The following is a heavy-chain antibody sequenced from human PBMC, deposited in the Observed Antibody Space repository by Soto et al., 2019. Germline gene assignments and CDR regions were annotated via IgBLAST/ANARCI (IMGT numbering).Heavy chain of an antibody. J-gene: IGHJ6*02. D-gene: IGHD6-6*01. Sequence: SVKVSCKASGGTFSSYAISWVRQAPGQGLEWMGGIIPIFGTANYAQKFQGRVTMTRDTSTSTVYMELSSLRSEDTAVYYCARLGGSIAARPFIHYYYYGMDVWGQGTTVTVSS. CDR1: GGTFSSYA. CDR2: IIPIFGTA. CDR3: ARLGGSIAARPFIHYYYYGMDV. V-gene: IGHV1-69*05.